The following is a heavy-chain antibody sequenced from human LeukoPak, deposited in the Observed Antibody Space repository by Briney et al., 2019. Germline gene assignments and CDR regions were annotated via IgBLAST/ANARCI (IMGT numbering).Heavy chain of an antibody. CDR1: GGSISSYY. V-gene: IGHV4-4*07. CDR2: IYTSGST. CDR3: AGTSILPDYYYGMDV. Sequence: SETLSLTCTVSGGSISSYYWSWIRQPAGKGLEWIGRIYTSGSTNYNPSLKSRVTMSVDTPKNQFSLKLSSVTAADTAVYYCAGTSILPDYYYGMDVWGQGTTVTVSS. J-gene: IGHJ6*02. D-gene: IGHD1-14*01.